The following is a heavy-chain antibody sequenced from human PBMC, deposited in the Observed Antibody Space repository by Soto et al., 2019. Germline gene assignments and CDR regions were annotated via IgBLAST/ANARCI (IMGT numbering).Heavy chain of an antibody. V-gene: IGHV4-28*01. CDR2: ITHGGST. CDR3: ARMAVTTFYYYAMDV. J-gene: IGHJ6*02. D-gene: IGHD6-19*01. CDR1: GYSIRSSDW. Sequence: SETLSLTCAVYGYSIRSSDWWGWIRQPPGKGLEWIGYITHGGSTNYNPSLRRRVTMSVDPSKNQFSLNLTSVTAVDTAVYYCARMAVTTFYYYAMDVWGQGTTVTVSS.